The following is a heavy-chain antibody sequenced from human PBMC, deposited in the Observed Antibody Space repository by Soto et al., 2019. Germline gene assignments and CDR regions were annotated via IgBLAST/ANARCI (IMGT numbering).Heavy chain of an antibody. CDR3: AAGGGLPRYY. V-gene: IGHV4-30-2*01. CDR1: GASFTSGGYS. D-gene: IGHD5-12*01. CDR2: IYHSGST. J-gene: IGHJ4*02. Sequence: QLQLQESGSGLVKPSQTLSLTCAVSGASFTSGGYSWSWIRQPPGKALEWIGYIYHSGSTYYNPSLKSRVTISVDRSKNQFSLKLSSVTAADTAVYYCAAGGGLPRYYWGQGTLVTVSS.